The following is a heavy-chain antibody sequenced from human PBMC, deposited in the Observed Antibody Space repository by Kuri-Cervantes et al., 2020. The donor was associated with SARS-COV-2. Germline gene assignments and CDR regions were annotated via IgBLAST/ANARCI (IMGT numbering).Heavy chain of an antibody. CDR3: ARFPHFDY. Sequence: GSLRLSCTVSGGSISSYYWSWIRRPPGKGLEWIGYIYYSGSTNYNPSLKGRVTISVDTSKNQFSLKLSSVTAADTAVYYCARFPHFDYWGQGTLVTVSS. CDR2: IYYSGST. J-gene: IGHJ4*02. CDR1: GGSISSYY. V-gene: IGHV4-59*08.